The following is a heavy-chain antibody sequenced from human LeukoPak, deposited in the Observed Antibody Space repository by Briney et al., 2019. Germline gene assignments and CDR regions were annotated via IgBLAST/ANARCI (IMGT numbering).Heavy chain of an antibody. CDR1: GRTFANYY. CDR2: ITPSGGTT. J-gene: IGHJ4*02. CDR3: ASGSGTYSPDY. Sequence: ASVKVSCKASGRTFANYYMHWVRQAPEQGLQWMGVITPSGGTTSFAQNFQGRVTMTRDTSTSTVYMELSSLRSEDTAVYYCASGSGTYSPDYWGQGTLVTVSS. V-gene: IGHV1-46*03. D-gene: IGHD1-26*01.